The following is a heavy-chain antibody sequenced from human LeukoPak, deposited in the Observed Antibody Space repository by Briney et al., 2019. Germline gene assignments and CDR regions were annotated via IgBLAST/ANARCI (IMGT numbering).Heavy chain of an antibody. CDR3: AKAPRRAGDRFLEWLFDY. CDR1: GFTFSSYG. J-gene: IGHJ4*02. CDR2: IRYDGSNK. V-gene: IGHV3-30*02. D-gene: IGHD3-3*01. Sequence: PGGSLRLSCAASGFTFSSYGMHWVRQAPGKGLEWVAFIRYDGSNKYYADSVKGRFTISRDNSKNTLYLQMNSLRAEDTAVYYCAKAPRRAGDRFLEWLFDYWGQGTLVTVSS.